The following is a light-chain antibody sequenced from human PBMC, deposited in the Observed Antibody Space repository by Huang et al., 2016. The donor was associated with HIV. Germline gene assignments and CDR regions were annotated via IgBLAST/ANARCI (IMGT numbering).Light chain of an antibody. Sequence: DIQMTQFPSSLSASVVDRVTISCRASHNISDYLNWYQHKPGKAPKLLVFGASTLQRGVPSRFRGSGSGTEFTLTISNLQPEDFATYYCQESHNDPRFTFGPGTDVDMK. V-gene: IGKV1-39*01. CDR1: HNISDY. CDR2: GAS. CDR3: QESHNDPRFT. J-gene: IGKJ3*01.